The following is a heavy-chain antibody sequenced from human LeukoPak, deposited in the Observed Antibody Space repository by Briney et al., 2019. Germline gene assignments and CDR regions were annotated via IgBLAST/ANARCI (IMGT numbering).Heavy chain of an antibody. CDR1: GFTFSSYW. V-gene: IGHV3-7*03. Sequence: PGGSLRLSCAASGFTFSSYWMNWARQAPGKGLEWVASINHNGNVNYYVDSVKGRFTISRDNAKNSLYLQMNSLRAEDTAVYYCAKGMRSYSYGYEVYYYYGMDVWGQGTTVTVSS. CDR2: INHNGNVN. CDR3: AKGMRSYSYGYEVYYYYGMDV. D-gene: IGHD5-18*01. J-gene: IGHJ6*02.